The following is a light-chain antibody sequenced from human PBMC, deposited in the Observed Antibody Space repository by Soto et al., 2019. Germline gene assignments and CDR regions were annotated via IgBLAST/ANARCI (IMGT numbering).Light chain of an antibody. CDR1: SSDVGGYNY. CDR3: SSYTSSSTPYV. CDR2: DVS. V-gene: IGLV2-14*01. J-gene: IGLJ1*01. Sequence: QSALTQPASVSGSPGQSITISCTGTSSDVGGYNYVSWYQHHPGKAPKLMIYDVSNRPSGVSNRFSGSKSANTASLTISGLQAEDDADYYCSSYTSSSTPYVFGTGTKLTVL.